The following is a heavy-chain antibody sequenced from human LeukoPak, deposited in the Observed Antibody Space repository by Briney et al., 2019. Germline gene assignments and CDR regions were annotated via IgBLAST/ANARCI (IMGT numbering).Heavy chain of an antibody. Sequence: ESGPTLVNPTQTLTLTCTFSGFSVSTSGMRANWIRQPPGKAMEWLARIDWDDDQFYSTSLKTRLTISKDTSKNQVVLTMTNMDPVDTATYYCAAATGSWYDYWGQGTLVTVSS. CDR1: GFSVSTSGMR. D-gene: IGHD6-13*01. CDR2: IDWDDDQ. V-gene: IGHV2-70*04. CDR3: AAATGSWYDY. J-gene: IGHJ4*02.